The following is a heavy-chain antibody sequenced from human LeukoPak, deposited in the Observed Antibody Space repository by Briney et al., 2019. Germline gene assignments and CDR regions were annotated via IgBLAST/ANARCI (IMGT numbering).Heavy chain of an antibody. CDR2: INHSGST. CDR1: GGSFSGYY. V-gene: IGHV4-34*01. D-gene: IGHD3-22*01. Sequence: SETLSLACAVYGGSFSGYYWSWIRQPPGKGLEWIGEINHSGSTNYNPSLKSRVTISVDTSKNQFSLKLSSVTAADTAVYYCARQGMTTSYYDSSGYWNWFDPWGQGTLVTVSS. J-gene: IGHJ5*02. CDR3: ARQGMTTSYYDSSGYWNWFDP.